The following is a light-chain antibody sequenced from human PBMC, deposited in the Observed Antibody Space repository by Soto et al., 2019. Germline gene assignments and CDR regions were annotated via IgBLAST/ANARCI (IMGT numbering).Light chain of an antibody. J-gene: IGKJ4*01. CDR2: AAS. V-gene: IGKV1-6*01. CDR1: QGVSND. Sequence: AIQMTQSPSSLSASVGDRVTITCRASQGVSNDVGWYQQKPGKAPRLLIYAASTLQSGVPSRFSGSQSATDFTLTISSLQPEDFETYYCLQDFAYPLTFGGGTKVEIK. CDR3: LQDFAYPLT.